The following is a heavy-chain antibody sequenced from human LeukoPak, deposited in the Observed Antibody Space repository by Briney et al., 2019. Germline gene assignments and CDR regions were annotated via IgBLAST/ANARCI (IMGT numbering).Heavy chain of an antibody. CDR2: ISWNSGDI. CDR1: GFSFGGYA. J-gene: IGHJ2*01. D-gene: IGHD2-21*02. Sequence: PGGSLRLSCAASGFSFGGYAWHWVRQAPGKGLEWVASISWNSGDIVHADSVKGRFTISRDNAKNSLYLQMDSLRTKDTALYYCVKSGGYATAIRYFDLWGRGTLVTVSS. CDR3: VKSGGYATAIRYFDL. V-gene: IGHV3-9*01.